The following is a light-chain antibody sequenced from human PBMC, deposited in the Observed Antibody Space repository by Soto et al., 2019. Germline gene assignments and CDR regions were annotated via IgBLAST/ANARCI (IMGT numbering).Light chain of an antibody. J-gene: IGKJ4*01. CDR3: QQYDRWPVT. CDR1: QSVTTN. CDR2: DAS. Sequence: EVVMTQSPATLSVSPGERVTFSCRASQSVTTNLAWYQHKPGQSPRLLISDASTGASGIPPRFRGSGSGTEFTLTIDRLQSADFAVYYWQQYDRWPVTFGGGTKV. V-gene: IGKV3-15*01.